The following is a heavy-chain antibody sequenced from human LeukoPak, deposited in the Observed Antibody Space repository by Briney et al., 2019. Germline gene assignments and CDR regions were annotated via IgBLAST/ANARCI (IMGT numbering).Heavy chain of an antibody. V-gene: IGHV1-18*01. CDR3: AICKGIAATYPPWFDP. J-gene: IGHJ5*02. Sequence: ASVKVSCKASGYTFTSYGISWVRQAPGQGLEWMGWISAYNGNTNYAQKLQGRVTMTTDTSTSTAYMELRSLRSDDTAVYYCAICKGIAATYPPWFDPWGQGTLVTVSS. CDR2: ISAYNGNT. CDR1: GYTFTSYG. D-gene: IGHD6-13*01.